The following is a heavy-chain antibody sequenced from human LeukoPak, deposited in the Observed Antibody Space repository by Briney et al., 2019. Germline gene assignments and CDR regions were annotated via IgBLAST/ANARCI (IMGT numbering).Heavy chain of an antibody. CDR3: AREPDYANWFDP. CDR1: GYTFTSYG. J-gene: IGHJ5*02. CDR2: ISAYNGNT. D-gene: IGHD4-17*01. V-gene: IGHV1-18*01. Sequence: ASVKVSCKASGYTFTSYGISWVRQAPGQGLEWMGWISAYNGNTNYAQKLQGRVTMTTDTSTSTAYMELRSLRSDDTAVYYCAREPDYANWFDPWGQGALVTVSS.